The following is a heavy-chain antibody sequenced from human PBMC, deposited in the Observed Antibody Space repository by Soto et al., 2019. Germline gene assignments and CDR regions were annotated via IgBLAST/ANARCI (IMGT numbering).Heavy chain of an antibody. J-gene: IGHJ3*02. Sequence: GGFLRLPCAASGFTFSSYSMNWVRQAPGKGLDWGSSISRSSSYIYNADSVKGRLTISIDNAKKSLYLQMNSLRAEDTAVYYCARDDGDGYNYDAFDIWGQGTMVTVSS. V-gene: IGHV3-21*01. D-gene: IGHD5-12*01. CDR3: ARDDGDGYNYDAFDI. CDR2: ISRSSSYI. CDR1: GFTFSSYS.